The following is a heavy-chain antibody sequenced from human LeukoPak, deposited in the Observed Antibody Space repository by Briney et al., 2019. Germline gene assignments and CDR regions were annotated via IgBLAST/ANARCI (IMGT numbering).Heavy chain of an antibody. CDR3: ARGLKYYYDSTGYYGGDY. Sequence: PGGSLRLSCAASGFIFNDFYMSWIRQAPGKGLERISYISNTGDTKYYAASVRGRFTISRDNADNSLSLQLDSLRDEDTGIYYCARGLKYYYDSTGYYGGDYWGQGTPVTVSS. CDR1: GFIFNDFY. J-gene: IGHJ4*02. D-gene: IGHD3-22*01. V-gene: IGHV3-11*01. CDR2: ISNTGDTK.